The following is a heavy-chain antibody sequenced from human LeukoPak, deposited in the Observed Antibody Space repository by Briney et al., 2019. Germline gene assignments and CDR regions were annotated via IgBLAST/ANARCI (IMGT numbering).Heavy chain of an antibody. CDR1: GYTFTSYY. V-gene: IGHV1-2*02. CDR3: ARARGLRLGELSVLDY. CDR2: INPNSGGT. Sequence: ASVKVSCKASGYTFTSYYMHWVRQAPGQGLEWMGWINPNSGGTNYAQQFQGRVTMTRDTSISTAYMELSRLRSDDTAVYYCARARGLRLGELSVLDYWGQGTLVTVSS. J-gene: IGHJ4*02. D-gene: IGHD3-16*02.